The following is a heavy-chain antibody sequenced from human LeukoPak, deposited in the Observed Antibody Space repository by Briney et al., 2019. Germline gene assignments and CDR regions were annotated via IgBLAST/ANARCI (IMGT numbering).Heavy chain of an antibody. CDR2: IYKRGST. D-gene: IGHD2-15*01. V-gene: IGHV4-61*02. CDR3: VRDRPMDCSSGLCHFGFDY. CDR1: GGSISSDIFY. J-gene: IGHJ4*01. Sequence: SQTLSLTCTVSGGSISSDIFYWTWIRQPAGKGLEWIGRIYKRGSTNYNPSLKSRVTMSVDASRNELSLHLSSVTAAATAVYYCVRDRPMDCSSGLCHFGFDYWGQGILVTVSS.